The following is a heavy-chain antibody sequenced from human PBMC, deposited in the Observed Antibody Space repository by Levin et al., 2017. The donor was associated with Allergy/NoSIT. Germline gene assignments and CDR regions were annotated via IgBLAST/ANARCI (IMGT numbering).Heavy chain of an antibody. V-gene: IGHV3-48*02. CDR2: ISTTSSTV. CDR1: GFTFSTYA. CDR3: ARAGGTSYYASGTHGDL. J-gene: IGHJ5*02. D-gene: IGHD3-10*01. Sequence: GASVKVSCAASGFTFSTYAMNWVRQAPGKGLEWLSYISTTSSTVYYAGSLKGRFTISRDNARNSLFLQMNSLRDEDTAVYYCARAGGTSYYASGTHGDLWGRGTLVTVSS.